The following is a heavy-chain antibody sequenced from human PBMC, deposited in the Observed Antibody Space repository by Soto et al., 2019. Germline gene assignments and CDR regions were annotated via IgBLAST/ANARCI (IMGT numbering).Heavy chain of an antibody. CDR1: GFTFSSYG. V-gene: IGHV3-33*01. CDR2: IWYDGSNK. CDR3: ERASSGWTDY. D-gene: IGHD6-19*01. Sequence: GGSLRLSCAASGFTFSSYGMHWVRQAPGKGLEWVAVIWYDGSNKYYADSVKGRFTISRDNSKNTLYLQMKSLRAEDTAVYYCERASSGWTDYWGQGTLVTVSS. J-gene: IGHJ4*02.